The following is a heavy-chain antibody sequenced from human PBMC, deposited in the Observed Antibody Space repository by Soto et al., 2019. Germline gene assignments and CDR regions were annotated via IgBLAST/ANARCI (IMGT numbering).Heavy chain of an antibody. CDR3: ARDRTDSSGYYLFDY. CDR1: GGSISSGGYY. V-gene: IGHV4-31*03. J-gene: IGHJ4*02. CDR2: IYYSGST. D-gene: IGHD3-22*01. Sequence: LSLTCTVSGGSISSGGYYWSWIRQHPGKGLEWIGYIYYSGSTYYNPSLKSRVTISVDTSKNQFSLKLSSVTAADTAVYYCARDRTDSSGYYLFDYWGQGTLVTVYS.